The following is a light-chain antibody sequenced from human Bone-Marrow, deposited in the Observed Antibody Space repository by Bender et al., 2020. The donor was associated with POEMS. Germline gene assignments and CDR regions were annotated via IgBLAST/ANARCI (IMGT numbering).Light chain of an antibody. J-gene: IGLJ1*01. CDR1: SNDVGTSNI. CDR3: CSFAGSSGFV. V-gene: IGLV2-23*02. CDR2: EVT. Sequence: QSALTQPASVSGSPGQSITVSCTGTSNDVGTSNIVSWYQQHPGKAPKLIIYEVTNRPSGVSNRFSGSKSGNTASLTISGLQAEDEADYYCCSFAGSSGFVFGTGTKVTVL.